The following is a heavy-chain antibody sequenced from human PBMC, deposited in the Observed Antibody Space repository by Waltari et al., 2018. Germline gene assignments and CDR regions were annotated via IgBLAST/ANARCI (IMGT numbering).Heavy chain of an antibody. Sequence: EVQLVPSGAEVKKPGESLQIYCKGSGYRFTSSWPGWVRQMPWKGLLWMGIYSPGDLATEHSPSFQGQVTISADKSISTAYLQWSSLEASDTAMYYCARLKYYDSSGYFRYWGQGTLVTVSS. CDR1: GYRFTSSW. V-gene: IGHV5-51*01. CDR2: YSPGDLAT. D-gene: IGHD3-22*01. J-gene: IGHJ4*02. CDR3: ARLKYYDSSGYFRY.